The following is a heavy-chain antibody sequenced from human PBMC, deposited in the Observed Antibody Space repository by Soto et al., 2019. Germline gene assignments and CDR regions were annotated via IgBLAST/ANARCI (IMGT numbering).Heavy chain of an antibody. CDR1: GGSFSGYY. Sequence: PSETLSLTCAVYGGSFSGYYWSWIRQPPGKGLEWIGEINHSGSTNYNPSLKSRVTISVDTSKNQFSLKLSSVTAADTAVYYCARGGVEDTAMEFDYWGQGNLVTVSS. J-gene: IGHJ4*02. V-gene: IGHV4-34*01. CDR3: ARGGVEDTAMEFDY. D-gene: IGHD5-18*01. CDR2: INHSGST.